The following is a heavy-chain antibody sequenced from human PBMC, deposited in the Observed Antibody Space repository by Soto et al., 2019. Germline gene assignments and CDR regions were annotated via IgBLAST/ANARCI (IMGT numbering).Heavy chain of an antibody. D-gene: IGHD1-7*01. CDR3: TTEFLSYNRNYGAFDI. V-gene: IGHV3-15*01. Sequence: SGGSLRLSCAASGFTFSNAWMSWVRQAPGKGLEWVGRIKSKTDGGTTDYAAPVKGRFTISRDDSKNTLYLQMNSLKTEDTAVYYCTTEFLSYNRNYGAFDIRGQGTMVTVSS. CDR1: GFTFSNAW. CDR2: IKSKTDGGTT. J-gene: IGHJ3*02.